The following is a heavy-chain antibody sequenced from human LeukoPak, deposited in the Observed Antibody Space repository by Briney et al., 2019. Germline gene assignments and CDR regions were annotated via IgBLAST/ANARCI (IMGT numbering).Heavy chain of an antibody. Sequence: GRSLRLSCAASGFTFSSYAMHWVRQAPGKGLEWVAIISYDGSSKYYADSVKGRFTISRDNSKNTLYLQMNSLRAEDTAVYSCARTDGYRFDYWGQGTLVTVSS. J-gene: IGHJ4*02. V-gene: IGHV3-30-3*01. D-gene: IGHD6-25*01. CDR3: ARTDGYRFDY. CDR2: ISYDGSSK. CDR1: GFTFSSYA.